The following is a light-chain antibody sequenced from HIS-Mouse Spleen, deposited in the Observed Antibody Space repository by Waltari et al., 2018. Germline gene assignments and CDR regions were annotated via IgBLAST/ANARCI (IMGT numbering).Light chain of an antibody. CDR1: SSDVGGYNY. CDR3: SSYAGSNNFVV. V-gene: IGLV2-8*01. CDR2: EVS. J-gene: IGLJ2*01. Sequence: QSALTQPPSASGSPGQSVPLPCTGTSSDVGGYNYVSGYQQHPGKAPKLMIYEVSKRPPVVHDRFYGCKSGNTASLNGSGLQAEDEADYYCSSYAGSNNFVVFGGGTKLPVL.